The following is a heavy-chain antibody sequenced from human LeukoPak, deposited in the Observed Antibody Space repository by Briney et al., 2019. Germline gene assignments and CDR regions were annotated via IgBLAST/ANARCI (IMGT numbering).Heavy chain of an antibody. CDR3: ARVMDCSGGSCYSYYYGMDV. J-gene: IGHJ6*02. CDR2: MKPNSGNT. D-gene: IGHD2-15*01. Sequence: ASVKVSCKASGYAFTRYDINWVRQATGQGLEWMGWMKPNSGNTGYAQKFQGRVTMSRNTSISTAYMELSSLRSEDTAVYYCARVMDCSGGSCYSYYYGMDVWGQGTTLTVSS. CDR1: GYAFTRYD. V-gene: IGHV1-8*01.